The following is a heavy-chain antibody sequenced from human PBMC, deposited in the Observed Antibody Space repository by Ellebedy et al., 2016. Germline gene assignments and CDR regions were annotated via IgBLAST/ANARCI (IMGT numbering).Heavy chain of an antibody. D-gene: IGHD5-18*01. V-gene: IGHV4-59*01. CDR2: IYYSGST. CDR1: GGSISSYY. J-gene: IGHJ5*02. Sequence: SETLSLTCTVSGGSISSYYWSWIRQPPGKGLEWIGYIYYSGSTNYNPSLKSRVTISVDTSKNQFSLKLSSVTAADTAVYYCARTPNTDWFDPWGQGTLVTVSS. CDR3: ARTPNTDWFDP.